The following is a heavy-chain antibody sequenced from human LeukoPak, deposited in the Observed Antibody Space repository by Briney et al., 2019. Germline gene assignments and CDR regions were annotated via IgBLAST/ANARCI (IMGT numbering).Heavy chain of an antibody. Sequence: GGSLRLSCAASGFTFSSYWMSWVRQAPGKGLEWVANIKQDGSEKYYVDSVKGRFTISRDNAKNSRYLQMNSLRAEDTAVYYCARVNYYGSGSYYNWGQGTLVTVSS. D-gene: IGHD3-10*01. CDR2: IKQDGSEK. CDR1: GFTFSSYW. V-gene: IGHV3-7*01. J-gene: IGHJ4*02. CDR3: ARVNYYGSGSYYN.